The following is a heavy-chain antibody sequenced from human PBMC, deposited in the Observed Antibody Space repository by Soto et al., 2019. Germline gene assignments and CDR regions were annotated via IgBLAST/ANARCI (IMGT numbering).Heavy chain of an antibody. D-gene: IGHD2-15*01. J-gene: IGHJ5*02. CDR1: GGSFSGYY. CDR2: INHSGST. Sequence: SETLSLTCAVYGGSFSGYYWSWIRQPPGKGLEWIGEINHSGSTNYNPSLKSRVTISVDTSKNQFSLKLSSVTAADTAVYYCARGCSLWVGVAATPWWFDPWGQGTLVTVSS. CDR3: ARGCSLWVGVAATPWWFDP. V-gene: IGHV4-34*01.